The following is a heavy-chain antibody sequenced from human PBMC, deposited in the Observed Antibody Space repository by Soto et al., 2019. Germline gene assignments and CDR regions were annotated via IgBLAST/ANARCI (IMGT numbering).Heavy chain of an antibody. CDR1: GFTVNSNY. J-gene: IGHJ4*02. V-gene: IGHV3-66*01. D-gene: IGHD3-9*01. CDR3: ATLTKYDILTGFYPC. Sequence: EVQLVESGGGLVQPGGSLRLSCAASGFTVNSNYMSWVSQAQGKGLEWVSVIYSDGSTYYADSVKGRFIISRDNANNTLYFQFNSLLAEDTALYYCATLTKYDILTGFYPCWGQGTLVTVSS. CDR2: IYSDGST.